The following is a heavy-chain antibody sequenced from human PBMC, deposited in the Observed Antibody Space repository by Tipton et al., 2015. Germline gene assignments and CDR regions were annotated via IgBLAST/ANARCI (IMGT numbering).Heavy chain of an antibody. J-gene: IGHJ4*02. CDR1: GGSVNSVSYY. CDR3: ARGSAARPGH. CDR2: ISNTGGS. D-gene: IGHD6-6*01. V-gene: IGHV4-61*01. Sequence: TLSLTCTVSGGSVNSVSYYWSWIRQPPGKGLEWVGYISNTGGSNFNPSLKSRLTMSVDTSKNQVSLKLSSVTIADTAVYFCARGSAARPGHWGQGTLVTVSS.